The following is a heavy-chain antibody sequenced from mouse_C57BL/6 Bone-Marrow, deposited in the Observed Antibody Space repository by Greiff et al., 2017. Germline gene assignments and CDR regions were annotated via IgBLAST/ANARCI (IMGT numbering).Heavy chain of an antibody. CDR1: GFNIKDDY. D-gene: IGHD2-4*01. CDR2: IDPENGDT. CDR3: TSDYGGG. Sequence: VQLQQSGAELVRPGASVKLSCTASGFNIKDDYMHWVKQRPEQGLEWIGWIDPENGDTEYASKFQGKATITADTSSNTAYLQLSSLTSASTAVYYCTSDYGGGWGQGTTLTVSS. V-gene: IGHV14-4*01. J-gene: IGHJ2*01.